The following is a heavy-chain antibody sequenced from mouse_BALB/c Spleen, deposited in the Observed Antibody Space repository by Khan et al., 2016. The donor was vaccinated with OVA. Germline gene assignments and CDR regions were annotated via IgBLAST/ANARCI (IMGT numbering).Heavy chain of an antibody. D-gene: IGHD1-1*02. J-gene: IGHJ3*01. V-gene: IGHV1S137*01. CDR1: GYTFTDFA. CDR2: ISTYYGDA. CDR3: VRGCGKSRFAY. Sequence: QVQLQQSGAELVRPGVSVKISCKGSGYTFTDFAMHWVKQSHAKSLEWLGVISTYYGDADYNHKFRDKATMTVDKSSSTAYMELAGLTSEDSAIXYCVRGCGKSRFAYWGQGTLVTVSA.